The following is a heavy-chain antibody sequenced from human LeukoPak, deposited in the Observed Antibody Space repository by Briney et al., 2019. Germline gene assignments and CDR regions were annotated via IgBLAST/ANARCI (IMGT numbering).Heavy chain of an antibody. CDR2: TKPDGSEK. CDR1: GFGFSSYN. CDR3: ARELPSSSWYGGNYYYYYYMDV. D-gene: IGHD6-13*01. V-gene: IGHV3-7*01. J-gene: IGHJ6*03. Sequence: GGSLRLSCVASGFGFSSYNMSWVRQAPGKGLEWVGNTKPDGSEKYYVGSVKGRFTISRDNAKTSLYLQMNSLRAEDTAVYYCARELPSSSWYGGNYYYYYYMDVWGKGTTVTVSS.